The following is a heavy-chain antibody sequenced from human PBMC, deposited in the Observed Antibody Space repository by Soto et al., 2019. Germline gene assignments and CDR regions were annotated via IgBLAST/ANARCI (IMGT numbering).Heavy chain of an antibody. CDR3: ARMGLLWFGEPESYYYGMDV. CDR2: ISAYNGNT. J-gene: IGHJ6*02. Sequence: ASVKVSCKASGYTFTSYGISWVRQAPGQGLEWMGWISAYNGNTNYAQKLQGRVTMTTDTSTSTAYMELRSLRSDDTAVYYCARMGLLWFGEPESYYYGMDVWGQGTKVTVSS. CDR1: GYTFTSYG. D-gene: IGHD3-10*01. V-gene: IGHV1-18*01.